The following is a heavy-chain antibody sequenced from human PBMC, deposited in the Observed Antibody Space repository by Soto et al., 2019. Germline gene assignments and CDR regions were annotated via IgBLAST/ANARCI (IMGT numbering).Heavy chain of an antibody. CDR3: ARGTYGLRYFDY. V-gene: IGHV1-8*01. CDR2: MNPNSGNT. J-gene: IGHJ4*02. CDR1: GYTFTSYD. Sequence: QVRLVQSGAEVKKPGASVKVSCKASGYTFTSYDINWVRQAAGQGLEWMGWMNPNSGNTGYAQKFQGRLILTRSTSISTAYMELSSLRSEDTAVYYCARGTYGLRYFDYWGPGTLVTVSS. D-gene: IGHD3-10*01.